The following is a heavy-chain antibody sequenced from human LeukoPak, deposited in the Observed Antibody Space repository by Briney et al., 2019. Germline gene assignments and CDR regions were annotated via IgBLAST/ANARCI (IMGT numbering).Heavy chain of an antibody. CDR2: IRYDGSNK. Sequence: PGGSLRLSCAASGFTFSSYGMHWVRQAPGKGLEWVAFIRYDGSNKYYADSVKGRFTISRDNSKNTLYLQMNSLRAEDTAVYYCARDLDYDFWSGYYPYWGQGTLVTVSS. CDR3: ARDLDYDFWSGYYPY. D-gene: IGHD3-3*01. J-gene: IGHJ4*02. V-gene: IGHV3-30*02. CDR1: GFTFSSYG.